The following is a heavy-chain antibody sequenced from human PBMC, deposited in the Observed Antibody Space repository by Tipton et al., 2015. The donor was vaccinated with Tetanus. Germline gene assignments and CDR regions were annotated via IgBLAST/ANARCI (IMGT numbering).Heavy chain of an antibody. Sequence: SLRLSCAASGFDFRNYDTHWVRQAPGKGLEWVSLIGFRGNTHYADSVKGRFTISRDNSRNSLYLQMSSLRDDDTAMYYCVRDDSGRGLDYWGKGTLVTVSS. CDR2: IGFRGNT. CDR3: VRDDSGRGLDY. D-gene: IGHD3-10*01. V-gene: IGHV3-13*01. CDR1: GFDFRNYD. J-gene: IGHJ4*02.